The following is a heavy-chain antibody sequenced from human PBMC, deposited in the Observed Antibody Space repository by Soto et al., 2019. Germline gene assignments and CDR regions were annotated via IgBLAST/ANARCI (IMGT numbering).Heavy chain of an antibody. J-gene: IGHJ4*02. CDR1: GFTFSSYW. CDR3: ARKGPGELLERGFALDY. V-gene: IGHV3-7*01. CDR2: IKQDGSEK. Sequence: GGSLRLSCAASGFTFSSYWMSWVRQAPGKGLEWVANIKQDGSEKYYVDSVKGRFTISRDNAKNSLYLQMNSLRAEDTAVYYCARKGPGELLERGFALDYWGQGTLVTVSS. D-gene: IGHD3-10*01.